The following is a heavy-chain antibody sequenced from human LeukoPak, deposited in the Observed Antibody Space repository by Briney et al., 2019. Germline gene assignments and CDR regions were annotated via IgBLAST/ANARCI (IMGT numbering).Heavy chain of an antibody. CDR3: ARLPVGAGILYGMDV. Sequence: GESLKISCKGSGYSFTSYWIGWVRQMPGKGLEWMGIIYPGDSDTRYSPSFQGQVTISADKSISTAYLQWSSLKASDTAMYYCARLPVGAGILYGMDVWGQGTTVTVSS. CDR2: IYPGDSDT. D-gene: IGHD1-26*01. V-gene: IGHV5-51*01. CDR1: GYSFTSYW. J-gene: IGHJ6*02.